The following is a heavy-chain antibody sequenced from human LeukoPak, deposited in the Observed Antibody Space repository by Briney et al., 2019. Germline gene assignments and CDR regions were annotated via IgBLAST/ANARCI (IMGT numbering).Heavy chain of an antibody. D-gene: IGHD2-8*02. CDR1: GFTFSSYA. J-gene: IGHJ3*02. Sequence: GGSLRLSCAASGFTFSSYAMHWVRQAPGKGLEWVAVISSDGSNKYYADSMKGRFTISRDNSKNTLYLQMNSLRAEDTAVYYCARDRESGGVWRGNAFDIWGQGTMVTVSS. V-gene: IGHV3-30*04. CDR2: ISSDGSNK. CDR3: ARDRESGGVWRGNAFDI.